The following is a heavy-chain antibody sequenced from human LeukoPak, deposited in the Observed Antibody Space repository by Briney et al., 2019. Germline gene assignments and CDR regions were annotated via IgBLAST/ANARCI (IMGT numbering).Heavy chain of an antibody. J-gene: IGHJ5*02. D-gene: IGHD2-2*02. Sequence: ASVKVSCKASGYTFTSYGISWVRQAPGQGLEWMGWISAYNGNTNYAQKLQGIVTMTTDTSTSTAYMELRSLRSDDTAVYYCARFYCSSTSCYTRHWFDPWGQGTLVTVSS. CDR3: ARFYCSSTSCYTRHWFDP. CDR2: ISAYNGNT. CDR1: GYTFTSYG. V-gene: IGHV1-18*01.